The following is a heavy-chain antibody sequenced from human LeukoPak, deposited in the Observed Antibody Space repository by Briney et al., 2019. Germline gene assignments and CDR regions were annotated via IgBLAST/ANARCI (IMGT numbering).Heavy chain of an antibody. CDR2: INHSGST. D-gene: IGHD2-15*01. J-gene: IGHJ4*02. Sequence: SETLSLTCAVYGGSFSGYYWSWVRQPPGKGLEWVGEINHSGSTNYNPSLKSRVTISVDTSTNQFSLKLSSVTAADTAVYYCARGGDIVVVVAATGFDYWGQGTLVTVSS. V-gene: IGHV4-34*01. CDR3: ARGGDIVVVVAATGFDY. CDR1: GGSFSGYY.